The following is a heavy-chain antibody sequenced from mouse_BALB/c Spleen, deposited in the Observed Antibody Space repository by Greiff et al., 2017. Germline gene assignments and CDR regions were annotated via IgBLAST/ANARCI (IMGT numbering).Heavy chain of an antibody. V-gene: IGHV1S81*02. Sequence: QVQLKQPGAELVKPGASVKLSCKASGYTFTSYWMHWVKQRPGQGLEWIGEINPSNGRTNYNEKFKSKATLTVDKSSSTAYMQLSSLTSEDSAVYYCARLGGYDALDYWGQGTTLTVSS. CDR1: GYTFTSYW. J-gene: IGHJ2*01. CDR3: ARLGGYDALDY. CDR2: INPSNGRT. D-gene: IGHD2-2*01.